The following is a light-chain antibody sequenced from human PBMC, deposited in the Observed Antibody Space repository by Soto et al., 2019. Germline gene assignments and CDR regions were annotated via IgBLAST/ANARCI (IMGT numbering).Light chain of an antibody. CDR3: QQSYSTPPWT. CDR1: QSISSY. Sequence: DIQMTQSPSSLSASVGDRVTITCRASQSISSYLNWYQQKPGKAPKLLIYAASSLQSGVPARFSGSGAGTDFTLTISSLQPEDVATYDCQQSYSTPPWTFGQGTKVEI. J-gene: IGKJ1*01. CDR2: AAS. V-gene: IGKV1-39*01.